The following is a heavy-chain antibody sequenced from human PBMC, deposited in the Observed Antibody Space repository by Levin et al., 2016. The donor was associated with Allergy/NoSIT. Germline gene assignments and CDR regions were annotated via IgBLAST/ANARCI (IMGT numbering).Heavy chain of an antibody. J-gene: IGHJ5*01. Sequence: ASVKVSCKASGYTFNDYYIHWVRQAPGQGLEWMGIINPRDGSTSYAQKFQGRVTLTSDTSTSTVYMELSSLRSEDAAIYYCARGIKIFGSKGGDWFDPWGQGTLATVSS. CDR3: ARGIKIFGSKGGDWFDP. V-gene: IGHV1-46*02. D-gene: IGHD3-3*01. CDR2: INPRDGST. CDR1: GYTFNDYY.